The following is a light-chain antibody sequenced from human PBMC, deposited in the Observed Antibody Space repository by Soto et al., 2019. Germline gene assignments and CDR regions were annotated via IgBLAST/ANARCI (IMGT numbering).Light chain of an antibody. Sequence: IVLTQSPGTLSLSPGERATLSCRASQTGSNSYLAWYQHKSGQAPRLLIYGVYTRASGIPDRFSGSGYGTEFTLTITRLEPEDSAVYFCQHYGYSKWTFGQGTKVDIX. J-gene: IGKJ1*01. CDR2: GVY. CDR1: QTGSNSY. CDR3: QHYGYSKWT. V-gene: IGKV3-20*01.